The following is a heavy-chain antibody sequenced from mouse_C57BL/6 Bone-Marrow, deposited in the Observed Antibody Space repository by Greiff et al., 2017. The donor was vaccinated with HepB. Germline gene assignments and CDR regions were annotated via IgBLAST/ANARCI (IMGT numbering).Heavy chain of an antibody. Sequence: QVQLQQPGAEFVKPGASVKLSCKASGYTFTSYWMQWVKQRPGQGLEWIGEIDPSDSYINYNQKFKGKATLTVDTSSSTAYMQLSSLTSEDSAVYFCARRVSLLSLFAYWGQGTLVTVSA. CDR3: ARRVSLLSLFAY. J-gene: IGHJ3*01. V-gene: IGHV1-50*01. D-gene: IGHD1-1*01. CDR2: IDPSDSYI. CDR1: GYTFTSYW.